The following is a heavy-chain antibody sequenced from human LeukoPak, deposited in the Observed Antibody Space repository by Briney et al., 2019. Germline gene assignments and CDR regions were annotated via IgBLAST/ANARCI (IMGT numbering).Heavy chain of an antibody. Sequence: PGGSLRLSCAASGFTFSSYAMHWVRQAPGKGLEWVAVISYDGSNKYYADSVKGRFTISRDNSKNTLYLQMNSLRAEDTAVYYCAAPQPGIAAAGLDYWGQGTLVTVSS. CDR2: ISYDGSNK. CDR1: GFTFSSYA. CDR3: AAPQPGIAAAGLDY. D-gene: IGHD6-13*01. V-gene: IGHV3-30-3*01. J-gene: IGHJ4*02.